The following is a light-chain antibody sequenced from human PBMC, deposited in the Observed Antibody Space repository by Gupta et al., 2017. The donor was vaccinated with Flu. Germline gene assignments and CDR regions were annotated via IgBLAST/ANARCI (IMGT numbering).Light chain of an antibody. CDR2: EGS. V-gene: IGLV2-23*01. CDR1: SSDVGSYNL. Sequence: QSALTQPASVSGSPGQSITISCTGTSSDVGSYNLVSWYQQHPGKAPKLMIYEGSKRPSGVSNRFSGSKSGNTASLTISGLQAEDEADYYGCSYAVSSPLYVFGTGTKVTV. J-gene: IGLJ1*01. CDR3: CSYAVSSPLYV.